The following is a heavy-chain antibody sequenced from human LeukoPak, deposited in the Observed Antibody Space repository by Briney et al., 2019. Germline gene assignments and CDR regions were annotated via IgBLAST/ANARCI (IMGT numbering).Heavy chain of an antibody. V-gene: IGHV4-59*11. J-gene: IGHJ3*02. D-gene: IGHD3-22*01. CDR1: GGSINSHY. CDR2: VSYNGRT. CDR3: ARLIDNDSSGDADTFDM. Sequence: PSETLSLTCTVSGGSINSHYWSWIRQPPGKGLEWIGFVSYNGRTKYSPSLQSRVTISGDRSENNFSLKLTSVTAADTAVYYCARLIDNDSSGDADTFDMWGQGTVVTVSS.